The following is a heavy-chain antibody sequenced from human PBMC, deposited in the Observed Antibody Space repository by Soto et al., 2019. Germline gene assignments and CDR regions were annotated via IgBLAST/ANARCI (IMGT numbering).Heavy chain of an antibody. CDR2: INHSGST. D-gene: IGHD6-19*01. J-gene: IGHJ5*02. Sequence: QVQLQQWGAGLLKPSETLSLTCAVYGGSFSGYYWSWIRQPPGKGLEWIGEINHSGSTNYNPSLKSRVPIAVDTSKKQFPLKLTSVTVSDTAVYYCAARQWMVKTQYSWFDPVGQGTLVAVSS. V-gene: IGHV4-34*01. CDR1: GGSFSGYY. CDR3: AARQWMVKTQYSWFDP.